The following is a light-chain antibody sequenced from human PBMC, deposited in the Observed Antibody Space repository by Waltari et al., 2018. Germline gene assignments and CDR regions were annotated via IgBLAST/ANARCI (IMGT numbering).Light chain of an antibody. V-gene: IGLV1-47*01. J-gene: IGLJ3*02. CDR1: SSNLGSNP. CDR2: RNS. Sequence: QSVLTQPPSASGTPGQGVTIPCSGSSSNLGSNPVYWYQHLPGTAPKVLIYRNSQRPSGVPDRFSGSKSGTSASLAMSGLRSEDEADYYCAAWDSSLSAWVFGGGTKLTVL. CDR3: AAWDSSLSAWV.